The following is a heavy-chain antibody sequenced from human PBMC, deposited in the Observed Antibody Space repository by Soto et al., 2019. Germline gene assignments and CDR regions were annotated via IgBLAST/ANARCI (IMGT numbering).Heavy chain of an antibody. V-gene: IGHV1-69*11. D-gene: IGHD6-13*01. CDR3: ARVRPYAAAVPGPAFDS. CDR2: IIPILGTT. CDR1: GGTFSSYA. J-gene: IGHJ3*02. Sequence: QVQLVQSGVEVKKPGSSVKVSCKASGGTFSSYAISWVRQAPGQGLEWMGGIIPILGTTNYAQKFQGRVTITADDSTSTAYMELSSLRSEDTAVYYCARVRPYAAAVPGPAFDSWGQGTMVTVSS.